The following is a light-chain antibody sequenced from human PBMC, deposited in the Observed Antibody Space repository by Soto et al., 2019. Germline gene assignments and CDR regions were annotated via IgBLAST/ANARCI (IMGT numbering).Light chain of an antibody. CDR3: QHYNNWPPWT. CDR2: GAA. Sequence: EMLLTQSPGTLSLSPGERATLSCRASQTISSDYLAWYQQNPGQAPRLLIFGAATRAADIPDRFSGSGSGTDFTLTISSLQSEDFAVYYCQHYNNWPPWTLGPGTKVDIK. J-gene: IGKJ1*01. V-gene: IGKV3D-15*01. CDR1: QTISSD.